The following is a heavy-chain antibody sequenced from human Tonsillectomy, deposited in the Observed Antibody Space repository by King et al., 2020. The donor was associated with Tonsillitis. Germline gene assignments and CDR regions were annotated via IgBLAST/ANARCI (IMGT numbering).Heavy chain of an antibody. CDR2: IIPIFGTA. J-gene: IGHJ4*02. Sequence: VQLVESGAEVKKPGSSVKVSCKASGGTFSSYAISWGRQAPGQGLEWMGGIIPIFGTANYAQKFQGRVTITADESTSTAYMELSSLRSEDTAVYYCARGHFYYDGSGYYSDYFAYWGQGTLVTVSS. CDR1: GGTFSSYA. CDR3: ARGHFYYDGSGYYSDYFAY. D-gene: IGHD3-22*01. V-gene: IGHV1-69*01.